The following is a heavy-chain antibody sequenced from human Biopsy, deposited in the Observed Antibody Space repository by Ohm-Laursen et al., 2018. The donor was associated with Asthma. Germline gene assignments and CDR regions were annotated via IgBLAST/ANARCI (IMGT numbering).Heavy chain of an antibody. CDR2: ISYDGTHE. J-gene: IGHJ6*02. V-gene: IGHV3-30*18. Sequence: SLRLSCAASGFTFSTYGMHWVRQAPGKGLEWVAVISYDGTHEHYADSVKGRFTISRDNSKNTLYLQMNSLSGEDSAVYYCAKVYYGSGSRPLPYGMDVRGQGTTVTVSS. CDR3: AKVYYGSGSRPLPYGMDV. CDR1: GFTFSTYG. D-gene: IGHD3-10*01.